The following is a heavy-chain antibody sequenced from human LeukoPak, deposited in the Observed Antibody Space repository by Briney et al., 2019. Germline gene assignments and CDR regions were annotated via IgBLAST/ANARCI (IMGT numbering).Heavy chain of an antibody. CDR1: GFTFSSYG. CDR2: ISYDGSNK. CDR3: AKGDGYGDY. V-gene: IGHV3-30*18. Sequence: PGRSLRLSCAASGFTFSSYGMHWVRQAPGKGLEWVAVISYDGSNKYYADSVKGRFTISRDNSKNTLYLQMNSLRAEDTAVYYCAKGDGYGDYWGQGTLVTVSS. J-gene: IGHJ4*02. D-gene: IGHD5-24*01.